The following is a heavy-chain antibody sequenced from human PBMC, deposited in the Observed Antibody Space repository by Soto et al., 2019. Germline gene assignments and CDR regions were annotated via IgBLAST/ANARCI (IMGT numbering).Heavy chain of an antibody. CDR1: GFTFNSYA. J-gene: IGHJ4*02. V-gene: IGHV3-23*01. D-gene: IGHD3-3*01. Sequence: GGSLRLSCAASGFTFNSYAMSWVRQAPGKGLEVVSGISGSGGSTYYADSVKGRFTICRDNSKNSQYLQMNSLRADDTTLYYGANIFIDFRVVVNGPYDYWGPGT. CDR3: ANIFIDFRVVVNGPYDY. CDR2: ISGSGGST.